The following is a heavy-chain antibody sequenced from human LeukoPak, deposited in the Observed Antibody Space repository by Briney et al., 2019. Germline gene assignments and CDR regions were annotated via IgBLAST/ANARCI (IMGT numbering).Heavy chain of an antibody. CDR3: ARKVGDSSGYYYADNWFDP. CDR2: IKQDGSEK. Sequence: GGSLRLSCAASGFTFSSYWMSWVRQAPGKGLEWVANIKQDGSEKYYVDSVRGRFTISRDKEKNSVYLKMNSLRAEDTAVYYCARKVGDSSGYYYADNWFDPWGQGTLVTVSS. J-gene: IGHJ5*02. CDR1: GFTFSSYW. V-gene: IGHV3-7*01. D-gene: IGHD3-22*01.